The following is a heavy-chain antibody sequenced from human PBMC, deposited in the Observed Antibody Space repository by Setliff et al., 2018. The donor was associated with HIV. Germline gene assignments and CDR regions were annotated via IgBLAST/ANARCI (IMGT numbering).Heavy chain of an antibody. J-gene: IGHJ5*02. Sequence: ASVKVSCKASGYTFTYRYLHWVRQAPGQGLEWMGLINPNGGSTIYAQKFEDRLTVTSDTATTTLYMELRSLRFDDTAMYYCASSNWQLVADHWGQGTPVTVSS. V-gene: IGHV1-46*01. CDR1: GYTFTYRY. CDR2: INPNGGST. CDR3: ASSNWQLVADH. D-gene: IGHD6-13*01.